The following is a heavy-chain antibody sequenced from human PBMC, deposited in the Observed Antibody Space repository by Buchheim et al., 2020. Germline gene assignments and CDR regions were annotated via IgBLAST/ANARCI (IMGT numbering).Heavy chain of an antibody. CDR3: ASNLNGAAAGSPLEMATIKVGY. D-gene: IGHD5-24*01. CDR1: GGSFSGYY. J-gene: IGHJ4*02. V-gene: IGHV4-34*02. Sequence: QVHLQQWGAGLLKPSETLSLTCAVYGGSFSGYYWSWIRQPPGKGLEWIGEINHSGSTNYNPSLKSRVTISVDTSKNQFSLKLSSVTAADTAVYYCASNLNGAAAGSPLEMATIKVGYWGQGTL. CDR2: INHSGST.